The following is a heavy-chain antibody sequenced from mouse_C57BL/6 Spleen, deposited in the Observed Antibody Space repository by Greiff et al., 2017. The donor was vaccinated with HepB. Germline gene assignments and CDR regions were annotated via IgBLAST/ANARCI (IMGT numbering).Heavy chain of an antibody. CDR1: GYTFTSYG. D-gene: IGHD1-1*01. V-gene: IGHV1-81*01. Sequence: VQLQESGAELARPGASVKLSCKASGYTFTSYGISWVKQRTGQGLEWIGEIYPRSGNTYYNEKFKGKATLTADKSSSTAYMELRSLTSEDSAVYFCGKVTTVVEDAMDYWGQGTSVTVSS. CDR2: IYPRSGNT. J-gene: IGHJ4*01. CDR3: GKVTTVVEDAMDY.